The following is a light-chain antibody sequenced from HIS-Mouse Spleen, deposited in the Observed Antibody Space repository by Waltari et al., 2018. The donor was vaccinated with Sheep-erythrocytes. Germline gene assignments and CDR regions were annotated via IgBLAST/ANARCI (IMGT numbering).Light chain of an antibody. CDR3: CSHAGSSTPWV. V-gene: IGLV2-23*01. Sequence: QSALTQPRSVSGSPGQSVTISCTGTSRDVGGYNYVSWYQQHPGKAPKLMIYEGSKRPSGVSNRFSGSKSGNTASLTISGLQAEDEADYYCCSHAGSSTPWVFGGGTKLTVL. CDR2: EGS. CDR1: SRDVGGYNY. J-gene: IGLJ3*02.